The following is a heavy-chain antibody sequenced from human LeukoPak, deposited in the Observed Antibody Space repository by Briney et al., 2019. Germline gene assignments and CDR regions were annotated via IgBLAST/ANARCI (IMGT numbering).Heavy chain of an antibody. CDR3: ARTNCSGGSCYSDY. D-gene: IGHD2-15*01. V-gene: IGHV4-59*01. CDR1: GGSISSYY. CDR2: IYYSGST. Sequence: PSETLSLTCTVSGGSISSYYWSWIRQPPGKGLEWIGYIYYSGSTNYNPSLKSRVPISVDTSKNQFSLKLSSVTAADTAVYYCARTNCSGGSCYSDYWGEGTLVTVSS. J-gene: IGHJ4*02.